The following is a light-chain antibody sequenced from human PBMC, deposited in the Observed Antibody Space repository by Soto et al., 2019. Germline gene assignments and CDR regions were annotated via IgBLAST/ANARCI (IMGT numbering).Light chain of an antibody. V-gene: IGLV1-44*01. Sequence: QSALTQPPSASGTPGQTVTVSCSGSSSNIGSYTVNWYQQLPGTAPKLVIYSNHQRPSGVPDRFSGSKSGTSASLAISGLQSEDEADYYCAAWDDSLNGSVFGSGTKVTAL. J-gene: IGLJ1*01. CDR3: AAWDDSLNGSV. CDR1: SSNIGSYT. CDR2: SNH.